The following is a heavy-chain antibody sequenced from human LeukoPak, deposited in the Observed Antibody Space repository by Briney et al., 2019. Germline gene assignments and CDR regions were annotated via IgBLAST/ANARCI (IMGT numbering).Heavy chain of an antibody. V-gene: IGHV4-59*01. D-gene: IGHD4-17*01. Sequence: SETLSLTCTVSGGSISSYYWSWIRQPPGKGLEWIGYIYYSGSTNYNPSLKSRVTITADTSKNQFSLKLSSVTAADTAVYYCARECDYGHPQELGYWGQGTLVTVSS. CDR3: ARECDYGHPQELGY. J-gene: IGHJ4*02. CDR1: GGSISSYY. CDR2: IYYSGST.